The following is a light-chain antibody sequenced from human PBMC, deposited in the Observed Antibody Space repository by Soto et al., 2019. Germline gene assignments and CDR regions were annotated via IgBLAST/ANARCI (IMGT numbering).Light chain of an antibody. V-gene: IGLV1-47*01. CDR1: SSNIGSNY. CDR2: RNN. Sequence: QSVLTQPPSASGTPGHRVTISCSGSSSNIGSNYVYWYQQLPGTAPKLLIYRNNQRPSGVPDRFSGSKSGTSASLAISGLRSEEEADYYWAAGDDSLKVFGTGTKVTVL. CDR3: AAGDDSLKV. J-gene: IGLJ1*01.